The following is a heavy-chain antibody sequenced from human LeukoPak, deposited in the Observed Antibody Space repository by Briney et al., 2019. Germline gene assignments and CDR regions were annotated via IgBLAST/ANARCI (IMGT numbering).Heavy chain of an antibody. J-gene: IGHJ5*02. CDR3: ARTSWPNGWFDP. Sequence: ASVKVSCKVSGYTLTELSMHWVRQAPGKGLEWMGGFHPEDGETIYAQKFQGRVTMTEDTSTDTAYMELSSLRSEDTAVYYCARTSWPNGWFDPWGQGTLVTVSS. CDR1: GYTLTELS. D-gene: IGHD3-16*02. V-gene: IGHV1-24*01. CDR2: FHPEDGET.